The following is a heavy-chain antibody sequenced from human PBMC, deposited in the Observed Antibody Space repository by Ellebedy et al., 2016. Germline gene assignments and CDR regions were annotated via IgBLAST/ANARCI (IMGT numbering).Heavy chain of an antibody. V-gene: IGHV3-21*06. CDR1: GFTFSVSG. Sequence: GGSLSLSXAASGFTFSVSGMTWVRQAPGKGLEWVATIVNSGRETYYPEPLKGRFTISRDNAMNSVYLQMDSLTVEDTAVYYCTRDGSEWSRDYWGQGTLVTVSS. J-gene: IGHJ4*02. D-gene: IGHD2-8*01. CDR2: IVNSGRET. CDR3: TRDGSEWSRDY.